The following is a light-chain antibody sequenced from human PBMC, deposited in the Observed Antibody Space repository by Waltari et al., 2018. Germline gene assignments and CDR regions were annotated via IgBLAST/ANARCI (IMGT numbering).Light chain of an antibody. CDR2: GAS. Sequence: ENLLTQSPGTLSVSPGERATLFCRASPSVSGNSLAWYQQKPGQAPRLVIYGASSRATGIPDRFSGSGSGTDVTLTMSRVAPDDVAVYYCQQFSFSTRWTFGQGTKVEIK. CDR3: QQFSFSTRWT. CDR1: PSVSGNS. J-gene: IGKJ1*01. V-gene: IGKV3-20*01.